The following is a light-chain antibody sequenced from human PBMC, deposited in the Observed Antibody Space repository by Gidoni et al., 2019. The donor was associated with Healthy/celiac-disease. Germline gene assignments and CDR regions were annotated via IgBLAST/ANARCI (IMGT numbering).Light chain of an antibody. CDR2: GAS. J-gene: IGKJ1*01. CDR1: QSVSSN. Sequence: EIVMTQSPATLSVSPGERATLSCRASQSVSSNLAWYQQKPGQAPRLLIYGASTRATGIPARFSGSGSGTEFTLTISSLQSEDFAVYYCQQYTNWPPTFGPXTKVEI. V-gene: IGKV3-15*01. CDR3: QQYTNWPPT.